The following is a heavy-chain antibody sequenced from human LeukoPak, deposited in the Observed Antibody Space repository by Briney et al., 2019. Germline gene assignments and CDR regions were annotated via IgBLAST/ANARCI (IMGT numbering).Heavy chain of an antibody. J-gene: IGHJ4*02. V-gene: IGHV4-59*01. D-gene: IGHD3-10*01. Sequence: KPSETLSLTCSVSNDSIRNYYWSWIRQPPGKALEWFGYIYHTGNTNYNPSLKSRLTMSIDTSKNQFSLNLNSVTAADTAVYYCARGNYGPGSYYVVDFDYWGQGTLVTVSS. CDR1: NDSIRNYY. CDR3: ARGNYGPGSYYVVDFDY. CDR2: IYHTGNT.